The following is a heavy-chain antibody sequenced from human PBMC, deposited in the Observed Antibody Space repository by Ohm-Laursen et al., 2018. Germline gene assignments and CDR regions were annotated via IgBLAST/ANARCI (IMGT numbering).Heavy chain of an antibody. V-gene: IGHV1-2*02. CDR1: GYTFTSYG. Sequence: SVKVSCKASGYTFTSYGISWVRQAPGQGLEWMGWINPDSGGTKYGQKFQGRVTMTRDTSITTLYMELNSLTFDDTAVYYCARAQYSSGVGVFDYWGQGTLVTVSS. D-gene: IGHD3-22*01. J-gene: IGHJ4*02. CDR3: ARAQYSSGVGVFDY. CDR2: INPDSGGT.